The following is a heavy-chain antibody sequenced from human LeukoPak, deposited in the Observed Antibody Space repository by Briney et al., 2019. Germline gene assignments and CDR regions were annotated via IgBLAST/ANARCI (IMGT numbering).Heavy chain of an antibody. CDR1: GGSFSGYC. D-gene: IGHD2-21*02. Sequence: SETLSLTCAVYGGSFSGYCWSWIRQPPGKGLEWIGEINHSGSTNYNPSLKSRVTISVDTSKNQFSLKLSSVTAADTAVYYCARGVVVVTATTYNWFDPWGQGTLVTVSS. CDR3: ARGVVVVTATTYNWFDP. V-gene: IGHV4-34*01. J-gene: IGHJ5*02. CDR2: INHSGST.